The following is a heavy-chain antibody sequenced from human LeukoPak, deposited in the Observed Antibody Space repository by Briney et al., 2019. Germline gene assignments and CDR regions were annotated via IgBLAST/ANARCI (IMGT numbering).Heavy chain of an antibody. D-gene: IGHD6-25*01. V-gene: IGHV1-2*02. Sequence: GASVKVSCKASGYTFSGYYMYWVRQAPGQGLECMGWINPKSGGTQYAQKFQGRVSMTRDTSISTAYMELTGLTSDDTAVYYCARDGAAVMVEFDFWGQGTLVTVSS. CDR1: GYTFSGYY. CDR3: ARDGAAVMVEFDF. J-gene: IGHJ4*02. CDR2: INPKSGGT.